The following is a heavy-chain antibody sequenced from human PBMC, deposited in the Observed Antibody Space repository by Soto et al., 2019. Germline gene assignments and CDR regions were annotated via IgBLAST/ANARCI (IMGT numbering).Heavy chain of an antibody. CDR2: IYPGDSDT. V-gene: IGHV5-51*01. D-gene: IGHD3-22*01. J-gene: IGHJ4*02. CDR3: ARQIYDSDTGPNFQYYFDS. Sequence: PGESLKISCKGSGYSFAGYWITWVRQKPGKGLEWMGIIYPGDSDTRYSPSFQGQVTISADKSISTAFLQWSSLKASDTAMYYCARQIYDSDTGPNFQYYFDSWGQGTPVTVSS. CDR1: GYSFAGYW.